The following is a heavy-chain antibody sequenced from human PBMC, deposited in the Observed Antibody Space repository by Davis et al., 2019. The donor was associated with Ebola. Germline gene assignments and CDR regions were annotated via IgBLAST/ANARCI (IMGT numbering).Heavy chain of an antibody. J-gene: IGHJ4*02. CDR1: GFTFSSYW. CDR3: ARNDDLKGRVLDY. D-gene: IGHD3/OR15-3a*01. Sequence: ESLKISCAASGFTFSSYWMSWVRQPPGKGLEWIGDIYHSGTTNYSPSLRSRVTVSVDKSKNQFSLTLNSVTAADTAVYYCARNDDLKGRVLDYWGQGTLVTVSS. V-gene: IGHV4/OR15-8*01. CDR2: IYHSGTT.